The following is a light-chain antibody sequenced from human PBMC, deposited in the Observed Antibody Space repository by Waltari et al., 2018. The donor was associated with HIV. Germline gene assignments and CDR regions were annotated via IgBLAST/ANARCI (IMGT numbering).Light chain of an antibody. V-gene: IGLV1-40*01. CDR1: RSNIASHYD. CDR3: QSYDSGLRV. CDR2: GNS. Sequence: QSVLTQPTSLSGAPGPRVTISCTGNRSNIASHYDVHWYQQLPGTAPKLLIYGNSNRPSGVPDRVSVSRSGTSASLVITGLQAEDEADYYCQSYDSGLRVFGGGTKLTVL. J-gene: IGLJ2*01.